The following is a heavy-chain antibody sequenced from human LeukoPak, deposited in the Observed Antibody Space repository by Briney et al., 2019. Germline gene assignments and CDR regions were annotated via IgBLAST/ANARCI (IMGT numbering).Heavy chain of an antibody. Sequence: GGSLRLSCAASGFTFSSYAMSWVRQAPGKGLEWVSAISGGGGATFYADSVKGRFTISRDNSKDTLYLQMNGLRAEDTAVYYCAKDRRGNAPRGAFDIWGQGTMVTVSS. D-gene: IGHD1-1*01. V-gene: IGHV3-23*01. CDR2: ISGGGGAT. J-gene: IGHJ3*02. CDR3: AKDRRGNAPRGAFDI. CDR1: GFTFSSYA.